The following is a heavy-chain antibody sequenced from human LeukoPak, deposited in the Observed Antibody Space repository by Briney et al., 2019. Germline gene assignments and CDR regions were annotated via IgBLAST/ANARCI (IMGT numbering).Heavy chain of an antibody. J-gene: IGHJ6*02. V-gene: IGHV3-30-3*01. D-gene: IGHD2-2*01. CDR3: AKGMLYCSSTSYYGHTYGMPV. Sequence: PGGSLRLSCAASGFTFTSYAMHWVRQAPGKGLEWVAVISYDGSNKYYADSVNGRFTISRDNSKNTLYLQMNSLRAEDTAVYYCAKGMLYCSSTSYYGHTYGMPVWGQRTTVTVSS. CDR1: GFTFTSYA. CDR2: ISYDGSNK.